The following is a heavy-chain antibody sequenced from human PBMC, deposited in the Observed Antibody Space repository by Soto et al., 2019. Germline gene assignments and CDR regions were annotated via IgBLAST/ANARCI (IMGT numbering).Heavy chain of an antibody. CDR1: GFTFGSYS. V-gene: IGHV3-23*04. Sequence: VQLVESGGGLVQPGGSLRLSCAASGFTFGSYSMTWVRQAPGKGLEWVSGINGGGSDRYYSDSVEARFTISRDNPKNILYLQMNTLRAEDTAVYFCARVRFPSAPRRPIAYYFMDVWGNGTTITVSS. CDR3: ARVRFPSAPRRPIAYYFMDV. J-gene: IGHJ6*03. CDR2: INGGGSDR.